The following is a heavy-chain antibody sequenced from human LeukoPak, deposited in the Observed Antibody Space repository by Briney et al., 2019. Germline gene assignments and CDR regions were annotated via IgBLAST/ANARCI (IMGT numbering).Heavy chain of an antibody. CDR2: IYINGST. CDR1: GGSISGYY. V-gene: IGHV4-4*07. CDR3: ARDRGCGSTSCYGWFDP. D-gene: IGHD2-2*01. Sequence: PSETLSLTCTVSGGSISGYYWSWTRQPAGKGLEWIGRIYINGSTNYNPSLKSRVTMSVDTSKNQFSLKLSSVTAADTAVYYCARDRGCGSTSCYGWFDPWGQGTLVIVSS. J-gene: IGHJ5*02.